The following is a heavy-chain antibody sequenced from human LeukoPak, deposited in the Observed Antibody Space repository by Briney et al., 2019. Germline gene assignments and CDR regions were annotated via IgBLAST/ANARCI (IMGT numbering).Heavy chain of an antibody. J-gene: IGHJ4*02. CDR1: GGSFSTYY. CDR3: ASLRERSYYARGFDY. CDR2: IYYSGST. Sequence: PSETLSLTCTVSGGSFSTYYWSWIRQPPGKGLAWIGSIYYSGSTYYNPSLKSRVTISVDTSKNQFSLKLSSVTAADTAVYYCASLRERSYYARGFDYWGQGTLVTVSS. D-gene: IGHD1-26*01. V-gene: IGHV4-39*01.